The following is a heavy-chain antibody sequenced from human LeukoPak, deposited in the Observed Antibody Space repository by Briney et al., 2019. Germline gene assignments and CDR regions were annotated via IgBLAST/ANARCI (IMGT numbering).Heavy chain of an antibody. J-gene: IGHJ4*02. CDR1: GGSISSYY. V-gene: IGHV4-59*01. CDR3: ARGNRCSGGSCYSSQPFDY. D-gene: IGHD2-15*01. CDR2: IYYSGST. Sequence: SETLSLTCTVSGGSISSYYWSWIRQPPGKGLEWIGYIYYSGSTNYNPSPKSRVTISVDTSKNQFSLKLSSVTAADTAVYYCARGNRCSGGSCYSSQPFDYWGQGTLVTVSS.